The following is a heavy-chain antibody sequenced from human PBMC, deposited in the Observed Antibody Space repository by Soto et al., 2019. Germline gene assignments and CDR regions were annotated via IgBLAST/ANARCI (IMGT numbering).Heavy chain of an antibody. CDR3: ARDLAVGLVDY. Sequence: QVQLVQSGAEVKKPGASVKVSCKASGYTFTSYGISWVRQAPGQGLEWMGWISAYNGNTKYAQKLQGRVTMTTDTSPSTADMEVRSLRSDDTAVYYCARDLAVGLVDYWGQGTLVTVSS. V-gene: IGHV1-18*01. D-gene: IGHD6-19*01. CDR1: GYTFTSYG. CDR2: ISAYNGNT. J-gene: IGHJ4*02.